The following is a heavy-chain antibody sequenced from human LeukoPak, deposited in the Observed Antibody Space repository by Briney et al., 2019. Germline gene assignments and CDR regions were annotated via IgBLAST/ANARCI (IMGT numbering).Heavy chain of an antibody. CDR3: ARISRVGATGHYYYYMDV. V-gene: IGHV1-2*02. D-gene: IGHD1-26*01. CDR1: GYTFTGYY. Sequence: RASVKVSCKASGYTFTGYYMHWVRQAPGQGLEWMGWINPNSGSTNYAQKFQGRVTMTRDTSISTAYMELSRLRSDDTAVYYCARISRVGATGHYYYYMDVWGKGTTVTVSS. CDR2: INPNSGST. J-gene: IGHJ6*03.